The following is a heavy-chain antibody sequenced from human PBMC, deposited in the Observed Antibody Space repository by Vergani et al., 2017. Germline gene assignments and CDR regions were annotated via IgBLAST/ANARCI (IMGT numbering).Heavy chain of an antibody. CDR1: GGSIRSGGYY. V-gene: IGHV4-31*03. J-gene: IGHJ6*03. CDR2: IYYSGST. Sequence: QVQLHDSGPGLVKPSQTLSLTCTVSGGSIRSGGYYWSWIRQHPGKGLDWIGYIYYSGSTYYNPSLKSRVTISVDTSKNQFSLKQSSVTAADTALYYCARDLRPYWSSTSCYPTRRDYYYYYYMDVWGEGTTVTVSS. D-gene: IGHD2-2*01. CDR3: ARDLRPYWSSTSCYPTRRDYYYYYYMDV.